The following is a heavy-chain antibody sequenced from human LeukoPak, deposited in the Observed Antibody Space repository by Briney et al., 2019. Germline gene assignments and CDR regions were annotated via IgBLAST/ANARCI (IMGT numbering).Heavy chain of an antibody. J-gene: IGHJ5*02. CDR3: ARAVDITIFVNWFDP. Sequence: SETLSLTCAVSGGSISSGGYSWGWIRQPPGKGLEWIGYIYHSGSTYYNPSLKSRVTISVDTSKNQFSLKLSSVTAADTAVYYCARAVDITIFVNWFDPWGQGTLVTVSS. CDR2: IYHSGST. V-gene: IGHV4-30-2*01. CDR1: GGSISSGGYS. D-gene: IGHD3-3*01.